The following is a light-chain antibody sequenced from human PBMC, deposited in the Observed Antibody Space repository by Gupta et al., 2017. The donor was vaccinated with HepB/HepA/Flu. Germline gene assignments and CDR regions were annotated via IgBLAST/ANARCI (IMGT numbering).Light chain of an antibody. CDR3: CSYRSSNTLFV. Sequence: QSALTQPAPVSGSPGQSITIPCTGTSGDVGAYNYVSWYQQYPGKAPKVIIYDVSARPSGVSYRFSGSKSGNTASLTISGLQAEDEADYYCCSYRSSNTLFVFGTGTKVTVL. CDR2: DVS. V-gene: IGLV2-14*03. CDR1: SGDVGAYNY. J-gene: IGLJ1*01.